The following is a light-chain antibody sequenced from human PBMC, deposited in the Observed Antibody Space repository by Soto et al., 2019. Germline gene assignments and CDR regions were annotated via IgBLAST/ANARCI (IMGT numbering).Light chain of an antibody. CDR2: DTS. V-gene: IGKV3D-7*01. J-gene: IGKJ1*01. CDR3: QQANSYPWT. CDR1: QSVTSNY. Sequence: EIVLTQSRGTLSLSPGERATLSCSASQSVTSNYLAWFQQSPGQTPRLLIYDTSTRATGVPTRFSGSRSGAEFTLTISSLQPEDFATYYCQQANSYPWTFGQGTKVDIK.